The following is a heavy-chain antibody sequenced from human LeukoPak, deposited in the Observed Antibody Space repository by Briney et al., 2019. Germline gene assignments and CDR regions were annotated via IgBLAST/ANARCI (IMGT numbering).Heavy chain of an antibody. D-gene: IGHD3-10*01. CDR3: VRAHYGSGTYYFDY. CDR2: SRNKANSYTT. J-gene: IGHJ4*02. CDR1: GFCFSDHY. Sequence: PGGSLRLSCAASGFCFSDHYIDWVRQAPGKGLEWVGRSRNKANSYTTEYARSVKGRFSISRDDSENSLYLQMNSLKTEDTAVYYGVRAHYGSGTYYFDYWGQGTLVTVSS. V-gene: IGHV3-72*01.